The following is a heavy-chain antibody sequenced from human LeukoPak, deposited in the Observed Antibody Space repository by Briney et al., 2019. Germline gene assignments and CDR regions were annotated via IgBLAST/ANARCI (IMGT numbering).Heavy chain of an antibody. J-gene: IGHJ4*02. CDR1: GYTFTSYG. CDR2: ISAYNGNT. CDR3: ARVGPYYYDSSGYYYYDY. Sequence: ASVKVSCKASGYTFTSYGISWVRQAPGQGVEWMGWISAYNGNTNYAQKLQGRVTMTTDTSTSTAYMELRSLRSDDTAVYYCARVGPYYYDSSGYYYYDYWGQGTLVTVSS. V-gene: IGHV1-18*01. D-gene: IGHD3-22*01.